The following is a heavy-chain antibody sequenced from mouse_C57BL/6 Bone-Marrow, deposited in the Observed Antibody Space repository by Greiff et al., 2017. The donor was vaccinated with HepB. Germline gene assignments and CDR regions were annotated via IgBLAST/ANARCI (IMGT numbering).Heavy chain of an antibody. V-gene: IGHV1-54*01. Sequence: QVQLKESGAELVRPGTSVKVSCKASGYAFTNYLIEWVKQRPGQGLEWIGVINPGSGGTNYNEKFKGKATLTADKSSSTAYMQLSSLTSEDSAVYFCARSGYDGYYGWYFDVWGTGTTVTVSS. CDR3: ARSGYDGYYGWYFDV. CDR2: INPGSGGT. J-gene: IGHJ1*03. D-gene: IGHD2-3*01. CDR1: GYAFTNYL.